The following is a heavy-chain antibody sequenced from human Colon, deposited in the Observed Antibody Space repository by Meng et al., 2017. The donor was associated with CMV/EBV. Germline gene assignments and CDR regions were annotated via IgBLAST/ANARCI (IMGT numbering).Heavy chain of an antibody. CDR2: MYRNGSQ. V-gene: IGHV3-53*01. D-gene: IGHD4-17*01. CDR3: ALTYGANEPFES. CDR1: GVNVITTY. Sequence: GESLKISCAASGVNVITTYINWVRQAPGKGLEWVAVMYRNGSQFYADSVKGRFTISRDISKNTVSLQMNSLRPEDTAIYFCALTYGANEPFESWGLGTLVTVSS. J-gene: IGHJ4*02.